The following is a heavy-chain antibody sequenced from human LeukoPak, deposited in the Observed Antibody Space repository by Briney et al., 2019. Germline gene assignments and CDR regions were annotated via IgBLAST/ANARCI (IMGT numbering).Heavy chain of an antibody. V-gene: IGHV4-59*08. CDR3: ARGGYSSSWSLGMDV. D-gene: IGHD6-13*01. J-gene: IGHJ6*02. Sequence: SETLSLTCTVSGGSISNYCWTWIRQPPGKGLEWIGYIYYSGSTNYNPSLESRVTISVDTSKNQFSLRLSSVTAADTAVYYCARGGYSSSWSLGMDVWGQGTTVTVSS. CDR1: GGSISNYC. CDR2: IYYSGST.